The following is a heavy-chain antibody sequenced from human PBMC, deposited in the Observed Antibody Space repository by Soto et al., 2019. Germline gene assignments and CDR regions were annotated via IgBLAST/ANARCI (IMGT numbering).Heavy chain of an antibody. CDR3: TPRDYGDYVGFDP. D-gene: IGHD4-17*01. CDR2: IKSKTDGGTT. Sequence: EVQLVESGGGLVKPGGSLRLSCAASGFTFSNAWMSWVRQAPGKGLEWVGRIKSKTDGGTTDYAAPVKGRFTISRDDSKNTLYLQMNSLKTEDTAVYYCTPRDYGDYVGFDPWGQGTLVTVSS. CDR1: GFTFSNAW. V-gene: IGHV3-15*01. J-gene: IGHJ5*02.